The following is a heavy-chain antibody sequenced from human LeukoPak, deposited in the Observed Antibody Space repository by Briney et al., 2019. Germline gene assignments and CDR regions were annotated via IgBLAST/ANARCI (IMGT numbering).Heavy chain of an antibody. J-gene: IGHJ4*02. CDR2: ITNIGST. CDR3: AREFTD. CDR1: GGSISSYY. V-gene: IGHV4-59*01. Sequence: SETLSLTCTVSGGSISSYYWSWIRQSPGKGLEWIGYITNIGSTNYNPSLKSRVTISVDTSKNQFSLKLSSVTAADTAVYYCAREFTDWGQGTLVTVSS.